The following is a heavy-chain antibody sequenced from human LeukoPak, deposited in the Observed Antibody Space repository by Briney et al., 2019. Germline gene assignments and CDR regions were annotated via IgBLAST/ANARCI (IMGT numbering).Heavy chain of an antibody. CDR1: GYNFTNYW. J-gene: IGHJ4*02. CDR2: IDPSDSYN. D-gene: IGHD6-6*01. V-gene: IGHV5-10-1*01. Sequence: GVSLKISCKGSGYNFTNYWISWVRQMPGKGLEWMVTIDPSDSYNNYSPSFQGYVTISSDKSISTAYLQWSSLKASDTAMYYCARAYSRSRFDYWGQGTLVTVSS. CDR3: ARAYSRSRFDY.